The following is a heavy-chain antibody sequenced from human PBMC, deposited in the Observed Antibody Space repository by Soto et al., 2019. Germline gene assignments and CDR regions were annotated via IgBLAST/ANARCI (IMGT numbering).Heavy chain of an antibody. Sequence: GGSLRLSCAASGFTFSSYAMDWVRQAPGKGLEWVSYISGSSDSIKYAASVKGRFTISRDNAKNSLYLQMNSLRDEDTAVYYCATPVYTVVTPMDYWGQGTLVTVSS. V-gene: IGHV3-48*02. J-gene: IGHJ4*02. D-gene: IGHD2-21*02. CDR3: ATPVYTVVTPMDY. CDR1: GFTFSSYA. CDR2: ISGSSDSI.